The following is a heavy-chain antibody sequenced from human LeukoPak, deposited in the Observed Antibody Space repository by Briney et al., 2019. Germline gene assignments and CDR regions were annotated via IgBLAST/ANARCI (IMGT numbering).Heavy chain of an antibody. V-gene: IGHV1-69*06. CDR3: ARGHYDSTLVY. CDR2: IIPIFGTA. J-gene: IGHJ4*02. Sequence: SVKVSCKASGGTFSSYAISWVRQAPGQGLEWMGGIIPIFGTANYAQKFQGRVTITEDKSTSTAYMELSSLRSDDTAVYYCARGHYDSTLVYWGQGTLVTVSS. D-gene: IGHD3-22*01. CDR1: GGTFSSYA.